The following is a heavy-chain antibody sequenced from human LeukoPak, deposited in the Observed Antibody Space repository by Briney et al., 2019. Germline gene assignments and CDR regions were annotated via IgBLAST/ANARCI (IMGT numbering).Heavy chain of an antibody. CDR3: ARDLSSTPNWELDH. D-gene: IGHD1-1*01. CDR2: INAGSGDT. Sequence: ASVKVSCKASGYTFSGYFVHRVRQAPGQGLEWMGRINAGSGDTEFAQKFQGRVTMTRDTFVSTAYMEVSGLTSDDTAMYYCARDLSSTPNWELDHWGQGTLVTVSS. CDR1: GYTFSGYF. V-gene: IGHV1-2*06. J-gene: IGHJ4*02.